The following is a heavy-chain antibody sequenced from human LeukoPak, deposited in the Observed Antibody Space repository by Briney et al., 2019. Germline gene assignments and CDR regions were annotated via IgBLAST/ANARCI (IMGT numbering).Heavy chain of an antibody. CDR2: IKQDGSEK. V-gene: IGHV3-7*01. J-gene: IGHJ4*02. CDR3: AREDRRGILTGGFDY. D-gene: IGHD3-9*01. Sequence: GGSLRLSCAASGFTFSSYWMSWVRQAPGKGLEWVANIKQDGSEKYYVDSVKGRFTISRDNAKNSLYLQMNSLRAEDTAVYYCAREDRRGILTGGFDYWGQGTLVTVSS. CDR1: GFTFSSYW.